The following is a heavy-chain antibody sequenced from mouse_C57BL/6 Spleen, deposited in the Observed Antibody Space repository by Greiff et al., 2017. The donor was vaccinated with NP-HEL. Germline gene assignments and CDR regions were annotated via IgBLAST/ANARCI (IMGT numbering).Heavy chain of an antibody. CDR1: GYTFTSYD. D-gene: IGHD2-5*01. V-gene: IGHV1-85*01. J-gene: IGHJ1*03. CDR2: IYPRDGST. Sequence: QVTLKVSGPELVKPGASVKLSCKASGYTFTSYDINWVKQRPGQGLEWIGWIYPRDGSTKYNEKFKGKATLTVDTSSSTAYMELHSLTSEDSAVYFCANTYYSNAYWYFDVWGKGTTVTVSS. CDR3: ANTYYSNAYWYFDV.